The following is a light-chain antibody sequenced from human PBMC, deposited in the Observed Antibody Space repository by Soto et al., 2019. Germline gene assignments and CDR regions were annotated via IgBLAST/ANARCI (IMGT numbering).Light chain of an antibody. J-gene: IGLJ2*01. Sequence: SYELTQPLSVSVALGQTARITCGGNNIATKNVHWYQQKPGQAPVLVIYRIDSRPSGIPERFSGSNSGNTATLTISRAQAGDEDDYFCQVWDSSHPVIFGGGTKLTVL. CDR3: QVWDSSHPVI. V-gene: IGLV3-9*01. CDR1: NIATKN. CDR2: RID.